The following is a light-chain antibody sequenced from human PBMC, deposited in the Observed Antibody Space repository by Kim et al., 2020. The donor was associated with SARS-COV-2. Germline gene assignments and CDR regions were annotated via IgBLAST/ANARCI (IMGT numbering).Light chain of an antibody. CDR3: QQYYSSPAT. J-gene: IGKJ2*01. Sequence: IVMTQSPATLSVSPGERVTLSCRASQSIGSGYLAWYQQKPGQAPRLLNYGASSRATGIPDRFSGSESGTDSTLTISRLEPEDFAMYYCQQYYSSPATFGQGTKLEI. V-gene: IGKV3-20*01. CDR1: QSIGSGY. CDR2: GAS.